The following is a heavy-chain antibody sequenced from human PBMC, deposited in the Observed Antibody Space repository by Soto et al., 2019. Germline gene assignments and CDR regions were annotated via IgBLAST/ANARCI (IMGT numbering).Heavy chain of an antibody. Sequence: QVQLVQSGAEVKKPGSSVKVSCKASGGTFNSYAISWVRQAPGQGLEWMGGIIPIFGTADYAQKFQGRATITAVEATSTAYMELSSLRSADTAVYYCASHYDSGGYYYRGLDYWGQGTLVTVSS. V-gene: IGHV1-69*12. CDR2: IIPIFGTA. CDR1: GGTFNSYA. CDR3: ASHYDSGGYYYRGLDY. J-gene: IGHJ4*02. D-gene: IGHD3-22*01.